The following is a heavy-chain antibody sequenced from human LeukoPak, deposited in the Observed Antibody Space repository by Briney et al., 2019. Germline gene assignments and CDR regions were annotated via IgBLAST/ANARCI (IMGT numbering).Heavy chain of an antibody. CDR3: ARDYWASDY. CDR1: GFTFSTYW. V-gene: IGHV3-7*01. Sequence: PGTSLRLSCAASGFTFSTYWTSWVRQAPGKGLEWVANIKEDGSERYYVDSVKGRFTISRDNARNSLYLQMNSLRAEDTAVYYCARDYWASDYWGQGTLVTVSS. D-gene: IGHD2-8*02. J-gene: IGHJ4*02. CDR2: IKEDGSER.